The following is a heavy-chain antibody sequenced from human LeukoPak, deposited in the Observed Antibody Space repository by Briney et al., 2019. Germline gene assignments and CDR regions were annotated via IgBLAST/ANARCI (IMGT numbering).Heavy chain of an antibody. CDR3: ARDPWIQLWLDDAFDI. J-gene: IGHJ3*02. Sequence: GASVKVSCKASGYTFTGYYMHWVRQAPRQGLEWMGWINPNSGGTNYAQKFQGRVTMTRDTSISTAYMELSRLRSDDTAVYYCARDPWIQLWLDDAFDIWGQGTMVTVSS. CDR1: GYTFTGYY. CDR2: INPNSGGT. D-gene: IGHD5-18*01. V-gene: IGHV1-2*02.